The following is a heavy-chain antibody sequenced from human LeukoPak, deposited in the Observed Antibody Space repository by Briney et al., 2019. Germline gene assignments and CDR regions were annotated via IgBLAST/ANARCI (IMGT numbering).Heavy chain of an antibody. J-gene: IGHJ5*02. D-gene: IGHD6-6*01. Sequence: ASVKVSCKASGYTFTGYYMHWVRQAPGQGLEWMGRINPNSGGTNYAQKLQGRVTMTRDTSISTAYMELSRLRSDDTAVYYCARDHPSSIAARPRWFDPWGQGTLVTVSS. CDR3: ARDHPSSIAARPRWFDP. CDR2: INPNSGGT. CDR1: GYTFTGYY. V-gene: IGHV1-2*06.